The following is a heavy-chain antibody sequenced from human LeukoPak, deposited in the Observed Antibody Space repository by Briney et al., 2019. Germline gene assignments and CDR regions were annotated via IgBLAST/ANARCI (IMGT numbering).Heavy chain of an antibody. D-gene: IGHD6-13*01. CDR1: GGSFSGYY. CDR3: ARATYRLRGRGAAAGANRNYFDY. J-gene: IGHJ4*02. Sequence: SETLSLTCAVYGGSFSGYYWSWIRQPPGKGLEWIGEINHSGSTYYNPSLKSRVTISVDTSKNQFSLKLSSVTAADTAVYYCARATYRLRGRGAAAGANRNYFDYWGQGTLVTVSS. V-gene: IGHV4-34*01. CDR2: INHSGST.